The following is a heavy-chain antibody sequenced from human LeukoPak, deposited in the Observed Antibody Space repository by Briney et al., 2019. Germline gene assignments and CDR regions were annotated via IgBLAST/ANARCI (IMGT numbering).Heavy chain of an antibody. Sequence: ASVKVSCKASGYTFTSYGISWVRQAPGQGLEWMGWISAYNGNTNYAQKLQGRVTMTTDKSTSTAYMELSSLRSEDTAVYYCARLRVDSSGWYVFDYWGQGTLVTVSS. J-gene: IGHJ4*02. CDR1: GYTFTSYG. CDR2: ISAYNGNT. V-gene: IGHV1-18*01. D-gene: IGHD6-19*01. CDR3: ARLRVDSSGWYVFDY.